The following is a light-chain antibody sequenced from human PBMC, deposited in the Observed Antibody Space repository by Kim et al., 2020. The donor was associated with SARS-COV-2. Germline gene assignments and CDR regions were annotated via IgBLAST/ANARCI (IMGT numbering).Light chain of an antibody. CDR3: QQCGSSPWT. CDR2: GAS. CDR1: QTVSSNY. V-gene: IGKV3-20*01. J-gene: IGKJ1*01. Sequence: EIVLTQSPGTLSLSPGERATLSCRASQTVSSNYLAWYQQKPGQPPRLLIYGASSRASGIPDRFSGSGSGTDFTLTISRLEPEDFAVYYCQQCGSSPWTFGQGTKVDIK.